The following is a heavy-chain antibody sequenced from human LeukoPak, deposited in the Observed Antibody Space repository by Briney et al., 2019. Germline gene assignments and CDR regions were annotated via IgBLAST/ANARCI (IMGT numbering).Heavy chain of an antibody. V-gene: IGHV3-23*01. CDR1: GFTFSNYG. D-gene: IGHD1-26*01. CDR2: ISSSGGGT. J-gene: IGHJ4*02. Sequence: GGSLRLSCAASGFTFSNYGMSWVRQAPGMGLEWVSIISSSGGGTYYADSVKGRFTISRDNAKNSLYLQMNSLRAEDTAVYYCARGGALVDYWGQGTLVTVSS. CDR3: ARGGALVDY.